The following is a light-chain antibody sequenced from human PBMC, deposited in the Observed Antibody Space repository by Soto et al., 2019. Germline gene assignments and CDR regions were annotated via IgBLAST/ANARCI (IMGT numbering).Light chain of an antibody. CDR1: SSDVGGYDY. V-gene: IGLV2-8*01. Sequence: QSVLTQPPSASGSPGQSVTNSCTGTSSDVGGYDYVSWYQQHPGKAPKLMIYEVTKRPSGVPDRFSGSKSGNTASLTVSGLQAEDEADYYCSSYAGSNNFVLGTGTKGTVL. J-gene: IGLJ1*01. CDR2: EVT. CDR3: SSYAGSNNFV.